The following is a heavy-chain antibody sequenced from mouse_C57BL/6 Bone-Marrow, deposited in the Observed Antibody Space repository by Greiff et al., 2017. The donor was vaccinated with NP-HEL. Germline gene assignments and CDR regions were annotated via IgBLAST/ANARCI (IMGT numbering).Heavy chain of an antibody. CDR1: GYTFTDYY. D-gene: IGHD6-1*01. V-gene: IGHV1-76*01. J-gene: IGHJ4*01. CDR3: ARSLCPYAMDY. Sequence: VQLQQSGAELVRPGASVKLSCTASGYTFTDYYITWVTQRPGQGLAWIARIYPGSGNTYYTETFKGKATLTADKSSSTAYMQLSSLTSEDAAVCFCARSLCPYAMDYWGQGTSVTVSS. CDR2: IYPGSGNT.